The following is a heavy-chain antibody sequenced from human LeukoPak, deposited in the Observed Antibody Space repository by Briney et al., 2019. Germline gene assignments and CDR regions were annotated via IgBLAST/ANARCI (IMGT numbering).Heavy chain of an antibody. J-gene: IGHJ4*02. CDR1: GLTFSDYY. Sequence: GGSLRLSCVASGLTFSDYYMSWIRQAPGKGLEWVSYISSSSSYTNYADSVKGRFTISRDDAKNSLYLQMNSLRAEDTAVYFCARHIIYSKKPSFDHWGQGTLVTVSS. V-gene: IGHV3-11*03. CDR2: ISSSSSYT. D-gene: IGHD4-11*01. CDR3: ARHIIYSKKPSFDH.